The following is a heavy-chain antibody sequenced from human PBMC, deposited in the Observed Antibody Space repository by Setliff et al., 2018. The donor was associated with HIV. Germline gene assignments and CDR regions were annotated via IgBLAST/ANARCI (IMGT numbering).Heavy chain of an antibody. CDR3: ARGGGFIQLWLPRNWFDP. D-gene: IGHD5-18*01. Sequence: SETLSLTCAVSGGSISSSNWWSWVRQPPGKGLEWIGEIYHSGSTNYNPSLKSRVTISVDKSKNQFSLKLSSVTAADTAVYYCARGGGFIQLWLPRNWFDPWGQGTLVTVSS. CDR1: GGSISSSNW. CDR2: IYHSGST. J-gene: IGHJ5*02. V-gene: IGHV4-4*02.